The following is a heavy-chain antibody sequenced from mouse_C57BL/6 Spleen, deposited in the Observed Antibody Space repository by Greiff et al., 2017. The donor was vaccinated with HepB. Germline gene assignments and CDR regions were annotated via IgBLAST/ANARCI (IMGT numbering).Heavy chain of an antibody. J-gene: IGHJ2*01. CDR3: TRKGYSNYENFDY. Sequence: VQLQQPGAELVKPGASVKLSCKASGYTFTSYWMHWVKQRPGQGLEWIGMIHPNSGSTNYNEKFKSKATLTVDKSASTAYMQLSSLTSEDSAVYDCTRKGYSNYENFDYWGQGTTLTVSS. V-gene: IGHV1-64*01. CDR2: IHPNSGST. D-gene: IGHD2-5*01. CDR1: GYTFTSYW.